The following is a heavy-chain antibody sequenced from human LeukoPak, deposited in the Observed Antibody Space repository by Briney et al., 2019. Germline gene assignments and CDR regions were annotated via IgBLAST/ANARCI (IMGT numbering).Heavy chain of an antibody. D-gene: IGHD2-21*01. J-gene: IGHJ4*02. CDR1: GFTLSSYG. Sequence: SGGSLRLSCAGSGFTLSSYGMHWVRQAPGKGLEWVAVISYDGSNNKYYADSVKGRFTISRDNSKNTLYLQMNSLRAEDTALYYCAMGETDADCWGQGTLVTVSS. V-gene: IGHV3-30*03. CDR2: ISYDGSNNK. CDR3: AMGETDADC.